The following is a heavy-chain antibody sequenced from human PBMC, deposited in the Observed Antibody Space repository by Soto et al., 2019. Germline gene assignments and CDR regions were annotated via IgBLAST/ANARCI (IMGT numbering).Heavy chain of an antibody. J-gene: IGHJ5*02. CDR1: GFTFSSYS. D-gene: IGHD2-2*01. CDR2: ISSSSSTI. CDR3: AGSGRYCSSTSCYVEDWFDP. V-gene: IGHV3-48*01. Sequence: EVQLVESGGGLVQPGGSLRLSCAASGFTFSSYSMNWVRQAPGKGLEWVSYISSSSSTIYYADSVKGRFTISRDNAKNSLCLQMNSMRAEDTAVYYWAGSGRYCSSTSCYVEDWFDPWGQGTLVTVSS.